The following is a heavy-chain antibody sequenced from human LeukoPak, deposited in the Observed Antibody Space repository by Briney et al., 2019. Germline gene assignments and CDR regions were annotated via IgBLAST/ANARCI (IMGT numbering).Heavy chain of an antibody. Sequence: SETLSLTCAVYGGSFSGYYWSWIRQPPGKGLEWIGEINHSGSTNYNPSLKSRVTISVDTSTNQFSLKLSSVTASDTAVYYCARRGLYWNDRGRYLDVWGKGTTVTVSS. CDR2: INHSGST. CDR1: GGSFSGYY. V-gene: IGHV4-34*01. CDR3: ARRGLYWNDRGRYLDV. D-gene: IGHD1-1*01. J-gene: IGHJ6*04.